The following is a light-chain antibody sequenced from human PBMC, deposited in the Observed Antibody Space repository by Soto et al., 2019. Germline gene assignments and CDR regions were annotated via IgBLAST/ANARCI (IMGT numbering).Light chain of an antibody. V-gene: IGKV1-5*03. CDR3: QQYNSYSQT. CDR1: KSNSSW. J-gene: IGKJ2*01. Sequence: DIQMTQSPSTLSASVGERLTITCRTSKSNSSWLAWYQQKPGKAPKLLIYKASSLESGVPSRFSGSGSGTEFTLTISSLQPDDFATYYCQQYNSYSQTFGQGTKLEIK. CDR2: KAS.